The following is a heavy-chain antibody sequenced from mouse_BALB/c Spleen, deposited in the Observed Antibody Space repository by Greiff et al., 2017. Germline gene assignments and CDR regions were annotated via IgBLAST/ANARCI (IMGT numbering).Heavy chain of an antibody. CDR2: INPTTGYT. Sequence: QVQLKQSGAELAKPGASVKLSCKASGYTFTTYWMHWVKQRPGQGLEWIGYINPTTGYTEYNQRFKDKATLTADISSSTAYMQLSSLTSEDSAVYYCARVPTTTATLWYFDVWGAGTTVTVSS. V-gene: IGHV1-7*01. CDR1: GYTFTTYW. CDR3: ARVPTTTATLWYFDV. J-gene: IGHJ1*01. D-gene: IGHD1-2*01.